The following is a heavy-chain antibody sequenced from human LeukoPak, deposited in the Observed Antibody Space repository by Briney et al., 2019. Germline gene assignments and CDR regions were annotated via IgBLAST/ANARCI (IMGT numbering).Heavy chain of an antibody. CDR2: IYVSGNS. Sequence: PSETLSLTCTVSNGSINEHYWSWVRQTAGKGLEWIGRIYVSGNSNYNPSLTSRVTMSVDESKNQISLKLRSVTAADTAVYYCARVGGLSAYYYYMDVWGKGTTVTVS. CDR1: NGSINEHY. CDR3: ARVGGLSAYYYYMDV. V-gene: IGHV4-4*07. D-gene: IGHD3/OR15-3a*01. J-gene: IGHJ6*03.